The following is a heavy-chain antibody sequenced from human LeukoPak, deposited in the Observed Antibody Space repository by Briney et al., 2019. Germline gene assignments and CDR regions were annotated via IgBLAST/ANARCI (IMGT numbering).Heavy chain of an antibody. V-gene: IGHV1-18*01. CDR3: ARSIAAAGTLGY. D-gene: IGHD6-13*01. CDR1: GYPFTSYG. CDR2: ISAYNGNT. Sequence: ASVKVSCKASGYPFTSYGISWVRQAPGQGLEWMGWISAYNGNTNYAQKLQGRVTMTTDTSTSTAYMELRSLRSDDRAVYYCARSIAAAGTLGYWGQGTLVTVSS. J-gene: IGHJ4*02.